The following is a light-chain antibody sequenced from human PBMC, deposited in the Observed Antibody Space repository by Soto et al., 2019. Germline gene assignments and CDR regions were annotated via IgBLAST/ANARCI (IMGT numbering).Light chain of an antibody. CDR3: VLYMASGISV. J-gene: IGLJ3*02. CDR1: SASVSTSYY. Sequence: QTVVTQESSFSVSPGGTVTLTCGLSSASVSTSYYPSWYQQTPGQAPRTLIYNTNTRSSGVPDRFSGSILGDKAALTITGAQADDESDYYCVLYMASGISVFGGGTKVTVL. CDR2: NTN. V-gene: IGLV8-61*01.